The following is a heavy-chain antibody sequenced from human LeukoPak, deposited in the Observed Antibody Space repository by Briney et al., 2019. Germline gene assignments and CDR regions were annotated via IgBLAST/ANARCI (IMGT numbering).Heavy chain of an antibody. D-gene: IGHD3-3*01. CDR2: IYTSGST. CDR3: ARDRLDTIFGVASNWFDP. CDR1: GGSISSYY. J-gene: IGHJ5*02. V-gene: IGHV4-4*07. Sequence: SETLSLTCTVSGGSISSYYWSWIRQPAGKGLEWIGRIYTSGSTNYNPSLKSRVTMSVDTSKNQFSLKLSSVTAADTAVYYCARDRLDTIFGVASNWFDPWGQGTLVTVSS.